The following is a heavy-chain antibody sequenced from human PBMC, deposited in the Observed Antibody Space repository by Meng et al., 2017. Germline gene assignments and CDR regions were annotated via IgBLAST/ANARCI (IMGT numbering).Heavy chain of an antibody. Sequence: ASVKVSCKASGYTFTSYDINWVRQATGQGREWMGWMNPNSGNTGYAQKFQGRVTMTRNTSISTAYMELSSLRSEDTAVYYCARGNSIHQRGGYYYYGMDVWDQGTTVTVSS. J-gene: IGHJ6*02. CDR3: ARGNSIHQRGGYYYYGMDV. D-gene: IGHD3-10*01. CDR1: GYTFTSYD. CDR2: MNPNSGNT. V-gene: IGHV1-8*01.